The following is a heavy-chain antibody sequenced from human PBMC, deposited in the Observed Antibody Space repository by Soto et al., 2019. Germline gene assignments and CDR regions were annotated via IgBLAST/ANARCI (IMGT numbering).Heavy chain of an antibody. V-gene: IGHV1-69*13. CDR3: ATGSFTSTGGRIGYHYNAMDV. J-gene: IGHJ6*02. D-gene: IGHD1-1*01. CDR2: IIPIFGPA. CDR1: GGTFSSHS. Sequence: ASVKVSCKSSGGTFSSHSINWVRQAPGQGLEWMGGIIPIFGPANFAKKFQGRVTITADESTTTAYMELSSLTSEDTAVYYCATGSFTSTGGRIGYHYNAMDVWGQGTTVTVS.